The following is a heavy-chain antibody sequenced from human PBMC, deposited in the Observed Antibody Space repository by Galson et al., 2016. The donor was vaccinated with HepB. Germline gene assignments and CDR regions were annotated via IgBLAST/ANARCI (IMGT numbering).Heavy chain of an antibody. V-gene: IGHV4-59*01. CDR3: ARGQYSVASYSYYFDY. D-gene: IGHD1-26*01. CDR2: IYSNGLT. Sequence: ETLSLTCTVSGGSIGGNYWSWMRQTPGKGLEWIGFIYSNGLTNYNPYLKSRVTISLDTSNNQFSLRLRSVTAADTAIYYCARGQYSVASYSYYFDYWGQGTLVTVSS. J-gene: IGHJ4*02. CDR1: GGSIGGNY.